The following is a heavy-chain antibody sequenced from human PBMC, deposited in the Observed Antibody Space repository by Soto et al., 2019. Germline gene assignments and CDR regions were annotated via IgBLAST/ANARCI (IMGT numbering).Heavy chain of an antibody. CDR2: IYWDDDK. J-gene: IGHJ5*02. CDR3: AHSLFDWLFGMGWFDP. CDR1: GFSLSTSGVG. V-gene: IGHV2-5*02. Sequence: QITLKESGPTLVKPTQTLTLTCTFSGFSLSTSGVGVGWIRQPPGNALEWLALIYWDDDKRYSPSLKSRLTITKDTSNTPVVLTRTNMDPVDTATYYCAHSLFDWLFGMGWFDPWGQGTLVTVSS. D-gene: IGHD3-9*01.